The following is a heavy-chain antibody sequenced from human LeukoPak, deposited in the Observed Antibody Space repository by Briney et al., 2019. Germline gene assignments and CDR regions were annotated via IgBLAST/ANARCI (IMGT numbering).Heavy chain of an antibody. J-gene: IGHJ5*02. CDR2: IYPGDSDT. CDR1: GYIFTSYW. D-gene: IGHD3-10*01. V-gene: IGHV5-51*01. CDR3: ARHLRGSGTYPLEYWGQGTQVTVSSGGFDP. Sequence: GESLKISCMGSGYIFTSYWIGWVRQMPGKGLEWMGIIYPGDSDTRYSPSFQGQVTISADKSISTAYLQWSSLKASDTAMYYCARHLRGSGTYPLEYWGQGTQVTVSSGGFDPWGQGTLVTVSS.